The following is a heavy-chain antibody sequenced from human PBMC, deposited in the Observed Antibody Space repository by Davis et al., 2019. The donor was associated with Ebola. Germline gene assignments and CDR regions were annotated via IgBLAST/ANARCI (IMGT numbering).Heavy chain of an antibody. D-gene: IGHD6-13*01. Sequence: PGGSLRLSCAASGFTVSSNYMSWVRQAPGKGLEWVSVIYSGGSTYYADSVKGRFTISRDNSKNTLYLQMNSLRAEDTAVYYCARTPRSSSWPYYYYYYMDVWGKGTTVTVSS. J-gene: IGHJ6*03. CDR3: ARTPRSSSWPYYYYYYMDV. V-gene: IGHV3-53*01. CDR1: GFTVSSNY. CDR2: IYSGGST.